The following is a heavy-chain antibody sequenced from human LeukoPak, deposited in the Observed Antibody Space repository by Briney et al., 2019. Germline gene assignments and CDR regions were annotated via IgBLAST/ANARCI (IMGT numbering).Heavy chain of an antibody. J-gene: IGHJ6*03. CDR1: GFTFSDYY. V-gene: IGHV3-11*04. D-gene: IGHD2-2*01. CDR2: ISSSGSTI. Sequence: PGGSLRLSCAASGFTFSDYYMSWIRQAPGKGLEWASYISSSGSTIYYADSVKGRFTISRDNAKNSLYLQMNSLRAEDTAVYYCARSTSYYYYYYMDVWGKGTTVTVSS. CDR3: ARSTSYYYYYYMDV.